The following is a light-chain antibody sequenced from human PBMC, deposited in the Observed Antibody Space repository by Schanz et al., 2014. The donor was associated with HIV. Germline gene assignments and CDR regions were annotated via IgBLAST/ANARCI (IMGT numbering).Light chain of an antibody. V-gene: IGLV2-8*01. CDR1: SSDVGGYNY. Sequence: QSALTQPPSASGSPGQSVTISCTGTSSDVGGYNYVSWYQQHPGKAPKLMIYEVSERPSGVPDRFSGSKSGNTASLTVSGLQADDEADYYCAVWDDNLKGHVFGGGTKLTVL. CDR2: EVS. CDR3: AVWDDNLKGHV. J-gene: IGLJ2*01.